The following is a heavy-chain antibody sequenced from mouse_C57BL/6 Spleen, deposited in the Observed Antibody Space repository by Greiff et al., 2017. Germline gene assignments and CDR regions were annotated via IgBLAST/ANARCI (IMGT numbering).Heavy chain of an antibody. CDR3: AREDYGSSPWFAY. V-gene: IGHV5-17*01. J-gene: IGHJ3*01. CDR1: GFTFSDYG. CDR2: ISSGSSTI. Sequence: EVKLMESGGGLVKPGGSLKLSCAASGFTFSDYGMHWVRQAPEKGLEWVAYISSGSSTIYYADTVKGRFTISRDNAKNTLFLQMTSLRSEDTAMYYCAREDYGSSPWFAYWGQGTLVTVSA. D-gene: IGHD1-1*01.